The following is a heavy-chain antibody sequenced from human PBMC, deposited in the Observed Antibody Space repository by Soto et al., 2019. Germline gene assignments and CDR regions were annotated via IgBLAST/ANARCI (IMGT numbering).Heavy chain of an antibody. CDR1: GFTFAIYG. J-gene: IGHJ6*02. CDR3: ARSSNSAALPYYYGMDV. CDR2: IYPRDSDT. V-gene: IGHV5-51*01. Sequence: XESLKVTWQSSGFTFAIYGISLVLQMPGKGLEWMGVIYPRDSDTRYSPSFQGQVTISADKSISTAYLQWSTLQASDTAVYYCARSSNSAALPYYYGMDVWGQRTTVTVSS. D-gene: IGHD4-4*01.